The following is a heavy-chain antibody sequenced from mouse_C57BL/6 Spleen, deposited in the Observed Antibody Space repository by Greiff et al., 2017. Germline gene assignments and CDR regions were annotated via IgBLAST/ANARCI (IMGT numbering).Heavy chain of an antibody. Sequence: EVQRVESGPELVKPGASVKIPCKASGYTFTDYNMDWVKQSHGKSLEWIGDINPNNGGTIYNQKFKGKATLTVDKSSSTAYMELRSLTSEDTAVYYCARSDYAMDYWGQGTSVTVSS. J-gene: IGHJ4*01. CDR2: INPNNGGT. CDR1: GYTFTDYN. V-gene: IGHV1-18*01. CDR3: ARSDYAMDY.